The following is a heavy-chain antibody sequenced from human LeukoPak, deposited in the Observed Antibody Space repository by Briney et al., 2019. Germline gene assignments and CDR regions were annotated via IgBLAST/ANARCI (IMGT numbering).Heavy chain of an antibody. CDR2: INWNSGTI. CDR1: GFIFDDYA. V-gene: IGHV3-9*03. D-gene: IGHD2-15*01. Sequence: SLKISCAASGFIFDDYAMHWVRQAPGKGLEWVSAINWNSGTIGYADSVKGRFTSSRDNAKNSLYLQMNSLRADDMAFYYCARDRFRYCSGAYCSHFEFWGQGTLVSVSS. J-gene: IGHJ4*02. CDR3: ARDRFRYCSGAYCSHFEF.